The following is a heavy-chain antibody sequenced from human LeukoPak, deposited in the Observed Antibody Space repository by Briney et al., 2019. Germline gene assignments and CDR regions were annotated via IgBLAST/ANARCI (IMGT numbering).Heavy chain of an antibody. Sequence: PGGSLRLSCEASGFTFSSYIMNWVRQAPGKGLEWVSSISSGSSYIYYADSVKGRFTISRDNAKNSLYLQMNSLRAEDTAVYYCARDSGGSTFDYWGQGTLVTVSS. CDR2: ISSGSSYI. CDR1: GFTFSSYI. D-gene: IGHD3-10*01. CDR3: ARDSGGSTFDY. J-gene: IGHJ4*02. V-gene: IGHV3-21*01.